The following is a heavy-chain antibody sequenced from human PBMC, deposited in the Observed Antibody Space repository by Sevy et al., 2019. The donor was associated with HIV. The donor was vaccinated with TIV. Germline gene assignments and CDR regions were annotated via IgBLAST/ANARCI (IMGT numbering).Heavy chain of an antibody. Sequence: GESLKISCAASGFTFSSYSMNWVRQAPGKGLEWVSYISSSSSTIYYADSVKGRFTISRDNAKNSLYLQMNSLRAEDTAVYYCASIYDSSGYYYVGFYYGMDVWGQGTTVTVSS. J-gene: IGHJ6*02. V-gene: IGHV3-48*01. D-gene: IGHD3-22*01. CDR2: ISSSSSTI. CDR3: ASIYDSSGYYYVGFYYGMDV. CDR1: GFTFSSYS.